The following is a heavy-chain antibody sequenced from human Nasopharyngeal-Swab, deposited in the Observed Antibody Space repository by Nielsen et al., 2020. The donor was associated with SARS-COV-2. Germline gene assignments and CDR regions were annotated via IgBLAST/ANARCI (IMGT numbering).Heavy chain of an antibody. J-gene: IGHJ4*02. Sequence: GESLKISCTASGFTFSSFWMHWVRQAPGKGLVWVSRLNSDGSSTSYADSVQGRFTISRDNAKNTLFLQMNSVRAEDTAVYYCAKVPSTVTTLPPDYWGQGTLVTVSS. CDR1: GFTFSSFW. CDR3: AKVPSTVTTLPPDY. CDR2: LNSDGSST. V-gene: IGHV3-74*01. D-gene: IGHD4-11*01.